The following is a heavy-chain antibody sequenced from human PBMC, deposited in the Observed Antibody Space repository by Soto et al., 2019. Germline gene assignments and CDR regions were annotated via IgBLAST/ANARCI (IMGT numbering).Heavy chain of an antibody. CDR3: ASIRHDDGSRAMDD. CDR1: GGSTSSADYY. V-gene: IGHV4-39*01. J-gene: IGHJ6*02. CDR2: IYYSGST. Sequence: PSETLSLTCIVSGGSTSSADYYWALTRQPPGEGLEWIGTIYYSGSTYSNPSLKSRVAMSIDTSNNQFTLEMRSVTAADTALYYCASIRHDDGSRAMDDWGEGARVTESS. D-gene: IGHD3-16*01.